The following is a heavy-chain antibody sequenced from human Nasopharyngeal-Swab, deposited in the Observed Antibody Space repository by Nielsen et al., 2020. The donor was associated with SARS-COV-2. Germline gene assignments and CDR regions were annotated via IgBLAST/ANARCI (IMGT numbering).Heavy chain of an antibody. CDR1: GFTFNNYN. Sequence: GESLKISCAASGFTFNNYNFNWVRQAPGKGLEWVSSISSSSSYIYYADSVKGRFTISRDNAKNTLYLQMSGLRVEDTAVYYCTRDTFGPTDSWGQGTLVTVSS. CDR2: ISSSSSYI. D-gene: IGHD2/OR15-2a*01. V-gene: IGHV3-21*01. CDR3: TRDTFGPTDS. J-gene: IGHJ4*02.